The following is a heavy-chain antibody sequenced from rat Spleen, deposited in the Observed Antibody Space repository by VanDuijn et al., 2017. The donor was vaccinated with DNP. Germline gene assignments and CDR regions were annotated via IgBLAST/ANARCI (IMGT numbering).Heavy chain of an antibody. Sequence: EVKLVESGGGLVQPGRSLKLSCAASGFTFSGYYMAWVRQAPTKGLEWVAYISYDGGNTYYGDSVKGRFTISRDNAKSSLYLQMDSLRSEDTATYYCTTRGTTGTSDYWGQGVMVTVSS. CDR1: GFTFSGYY. CDR3: TTRGTTGTSDY. J-gene: IGHJ2*01. V-gene: IGHV5-20*01. CDR2: ISYDGGNT. D-gene: IGHD1-11*01.